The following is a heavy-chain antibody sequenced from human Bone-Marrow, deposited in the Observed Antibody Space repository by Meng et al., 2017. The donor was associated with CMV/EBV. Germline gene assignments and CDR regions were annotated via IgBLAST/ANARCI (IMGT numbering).Heavy chain of an antibody. D-gene: IGHD1-26*01. J-gene: IGHJ5*02. CDR1: GFTFSNAW. Sequence: GESLKISCAASGFTFSNAWMSWVRQAPGKGLEWVGRIKSKTDGGTTDYAAPVKGRFTISRDDSKNTLYLQMNSLKTEDTAVYYCTTANPRGSYLPTHHWGQGTLVTVSS. CDR3: TTANPRGSYLPTHH. V-gene: IGHV3-15*01. CDR2: IKSKTDGGTT.